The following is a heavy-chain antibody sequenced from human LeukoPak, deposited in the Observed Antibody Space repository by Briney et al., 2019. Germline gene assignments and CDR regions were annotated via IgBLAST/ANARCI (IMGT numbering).Heavy chain of an antibody. V-gene: IGHV3-48*03. CDR1: GFTFDSYE. Sequence: PGGSLRLSCAASGFTFDSYEMNWVRQAPGKGLEWISYMSNSGSTVYYADSVKGRFTISRDNAKNSLYLQMNSLRAEDTAVYYCARGPYCSGGSCYFGHFGLFDYWGQGTLVTVSS. CDR2: MSNSGSTV. D-gene: IGHD2-15*01. J-gene: IGHJ4*02. CDR3: ARGPYCSGGSCYFGHFGLFDY.